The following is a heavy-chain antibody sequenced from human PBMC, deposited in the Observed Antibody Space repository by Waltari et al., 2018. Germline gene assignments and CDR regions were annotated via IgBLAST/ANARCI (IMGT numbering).Heavy chain of an antibody. J-gene: IGHJ4*02. CDR2: INTNTQNP. Sequence: QVQLVHSGSELKKPGASVKVSCKASGYTVTANAMNWVRQAPGQGLQFLGWINTNTQNPFYERGFAGRFVFSLDTSISTVYMEITSLKTEDTAVYYCARELLGGGAFDSWGQGTLVSVSS. V-gene: IGHV7-4-1*02. CDR3: ARELLGGGAFDS. CDR1: GYTVTANA. D-gene: IGHD3-16*01.